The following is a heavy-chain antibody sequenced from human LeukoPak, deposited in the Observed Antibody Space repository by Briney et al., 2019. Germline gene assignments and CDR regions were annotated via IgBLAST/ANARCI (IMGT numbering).Heavy chain of an antibody. CDR1: GGSISNYF. CDR2: ISYDGRT. V-gene: IGHV4-59*01. Sequence: RASETLSLTCSVSGGSISNYFWSWIRQPPGKGLEWIAYISYDGRTNYNPFLKSRVTVSVDTSRNQFSLKVNSLTAADAAVYYCARSILSYSSSWYYDFWGPGTLVSVSS. CDR3: ARSILSYSSSWYYDF. D-gene: IGHD6-13*01. J-gene: IGHJ4*02.